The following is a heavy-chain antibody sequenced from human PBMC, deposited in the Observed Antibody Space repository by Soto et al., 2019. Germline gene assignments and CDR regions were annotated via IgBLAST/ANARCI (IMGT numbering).Heavy chain of an antibody. CDR2: IYYSGST. CDR1: GGSIISYY. V-gene: IGHV4-59*01. CDR3: ARLWFGELYGDI. D-gene: IGHD3-10*01. J-gene: IGHJ4*02. Sequence: SQTLSLTYTVSGGSIISYYWSWIRQPPGKGLEWIGYIYYSGSTNYNPSLKSRVTISVDTSKNQFSLKLSSVTAADTAVHYCARLWFGELYGDIWGQGTLVTVSS.